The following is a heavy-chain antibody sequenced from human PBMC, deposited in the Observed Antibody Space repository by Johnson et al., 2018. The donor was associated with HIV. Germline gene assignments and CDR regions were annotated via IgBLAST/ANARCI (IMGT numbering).Heavy chain of an antibody. J-gene: IGHJ3*02. CDR3: ARAGAVGFDAFDI. D-gene: IGHD6-19*01. CDR1: GFTFDDYG. Sequence: QVQLVESGGGVVRPGGSLRLSCTASGFTFDDYGMSWVRQAPGKGLAWVAIISYDGSNKYYADSVKGRFTISRDNSKNTLYLQMNSLRAEDTAVYYCARAGAVGFDAFDIWGQGTMVTVSS. V-gene: IGHV3-30*03. CDR2: ISYDGSNK.